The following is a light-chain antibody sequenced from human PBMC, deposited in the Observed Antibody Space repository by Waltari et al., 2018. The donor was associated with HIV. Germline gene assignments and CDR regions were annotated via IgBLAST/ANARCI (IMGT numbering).Light chain of an antibody. CDR2: LGS. CDR3: MQALQTPIT. J-gene: IGKJ5*01. Sequence: DIVMTQSPLSLPVTAGEPASISCRSSQSLLHNNVYNYLDWYLQKPGQSPQLLIYLGSNRASGVPDRFSGSGSGTDFTLKISRVEAEDVGVYYCMQALQTPITFGQGTRLEIK. V-gene: IGKV2-28*01. CDR1: QSLLHNNVYNY.